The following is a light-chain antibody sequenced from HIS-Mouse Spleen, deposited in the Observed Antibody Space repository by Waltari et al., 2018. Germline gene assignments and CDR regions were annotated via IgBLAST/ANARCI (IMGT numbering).Light chain of an antibody. Sequence: EIVLTQSPGTLSLSPGERATLSCRASQSVSSSYLAWYQQKPGQAPRLHIYGASSRATGIPDRFSGSGSGTDFTLTISRLEPEDFAVYYCQQYVSSFTFGPGTKVDIK. V-gene: IGKV3-20*01. CDR2: GAS. CDR3: QQYVSSFT. J-gene: IGKJ3*01. CDR1: QSVSSSY.